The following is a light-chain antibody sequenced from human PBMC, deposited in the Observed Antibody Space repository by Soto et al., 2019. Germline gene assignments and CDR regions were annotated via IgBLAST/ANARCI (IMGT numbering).Light chain of an antibody. J-gene: IGLJ3*02. V-gene: IGLV3-9*01. Sequence: SSELTQPLSVSVSLGQTARITCGGNNIGSKNVHWYQQKPRQAPVLVIYRDSNRPSGITGRFSGSNSGNTETLPISRAQAGDEADYYCQVWDSSTARVFGGGTKLTVL. CDR2: RDS. CDR3: QVWDSSTARV. CDR1: NIGSKN.